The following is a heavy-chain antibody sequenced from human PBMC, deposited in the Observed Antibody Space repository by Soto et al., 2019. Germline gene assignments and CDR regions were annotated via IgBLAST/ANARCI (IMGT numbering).Heavy chain of an antibody. CDR1: GFTFSNFA. CDR2: IYNGGGT. J-gene: IGHJ4*02. V-gene: IGHV3-53*01. Sequence: PGGSLRLSCAASGFTFSNFAMHWVRQAPGKGLEWVSVIYNGGGTYYADSVKGRFTISRDNSKNTLYLQMNSLRAEDTAVYYCASTRGSSYDYWGQGTLVTVSS. CDR3: ASTRGSSYDY. D-gene: IGHD6-6*01.